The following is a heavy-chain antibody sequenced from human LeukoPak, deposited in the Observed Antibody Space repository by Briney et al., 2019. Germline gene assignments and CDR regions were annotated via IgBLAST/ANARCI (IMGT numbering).Heavy chain of an antibody. V-gene: IGHV3-64*01. Sequence: GSLRLSCAASGFTFSSYAMHWVRQAPGKGLEYVSAISSNGGSTYYANSVKGRFTISRDNSKNTLYLQMNSLRAEDTAVYYCAKEATMVRGAPLGYWGQGTLVTVSS. CDR3: AKEATMVRGAPLGY. CDR1: GFTFSSYA. D-gene: IGHD3-10*01. CDR2: ISSNGGST. J-gene: IGHJ4*02.